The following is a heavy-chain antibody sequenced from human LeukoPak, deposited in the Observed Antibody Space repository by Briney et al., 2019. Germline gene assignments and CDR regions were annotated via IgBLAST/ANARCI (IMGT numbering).Heavy chain of an antibody. J-gene: IGHJ4*02. Sequence: GGSLRLSCAASGFAFSTYAMSWVRQAPGKGLEWVSALSGSGASTYYADSVKGRFTISRDNSKNTLDLQMNTVRAGDTAVYYCARVFHDYYFDSWGQGTLVTVSS. CDR2: LSGSGAST. CDR1: GFAFSTYA. D-gene: IGHD5-12*01. V-gene: IGHV3-23*01. CDR3: ARVFHDYYFDS.